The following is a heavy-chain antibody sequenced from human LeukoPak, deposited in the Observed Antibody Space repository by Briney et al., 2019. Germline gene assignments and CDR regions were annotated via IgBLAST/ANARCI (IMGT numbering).Heavy chain of an antibody. CDR2: FDPEDGET. Sequence: ASVKVSCKVSGYTLTELSMHWVRQAPGKGLEWMGGFDPEDGETIYAQKFQGRVTMTEDTSTDTAYMELSSLRSEDTAVYYCAKDPMTTVTTGAFDIWGQGTMVTVSS. D-gene: IGHD4-17*01. J-gene: IGHJ3*02. V-gene: IGHV1-24*01. CDR1: GYTLTELS. CDR3: AKDPMTTVTTGAFDI.